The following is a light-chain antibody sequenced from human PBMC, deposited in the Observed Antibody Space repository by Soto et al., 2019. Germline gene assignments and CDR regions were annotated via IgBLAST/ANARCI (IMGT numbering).Light chain of an antibody. CDR3: QQFDDYPLT. V-gene: IGKV1D-13*01. CDR1: QGISSA. Sequence: AIQLTQSPSSLSASLGDSVTITCRASQGISSALAWYQQKSGTPPKLLIYDASTLETGVPSRFSGSRSGTDFTLTVSSLQPEDFATYYCQQFDDYPLTFGPGTNVDIK. CDR2: DAS. J-gene: IGKJ3*01.